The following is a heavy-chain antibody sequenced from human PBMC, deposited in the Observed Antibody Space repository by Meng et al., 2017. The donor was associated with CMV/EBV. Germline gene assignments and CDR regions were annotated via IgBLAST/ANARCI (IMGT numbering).Heavy chain of an antibody. J-gene: IGHJ4*02. Sequence: GESLKISCTASGFTFGEYAMSWVRQAPGKGLEWVGFIRSKAYGGTTEYAASVKGRFTISRDDSKSIGYLQMNSLKTEDTAVYYCTSSYNWGQGTLVTVSS. CDR1: GFTFGEYA. D-gene: IGHD2-2*02. CDR2: IRSKAYGGTT. V-gene: IGHV3-49*04. CDR3: TSSYN.